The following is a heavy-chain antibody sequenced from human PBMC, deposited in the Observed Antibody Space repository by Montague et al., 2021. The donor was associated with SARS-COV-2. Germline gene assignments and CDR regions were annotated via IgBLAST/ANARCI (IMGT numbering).Heavy chain of an antibody. V-gene: IGHV4-34*01. CDR2: INHSGST. D-gene: IGHD1-20*01. CDR3: ARSREEFTSIAEIITGGMHYFDS. J-gene: IGHJ4*02. Sequence: SETLSLTCAVYGGSFSSYYWSWVRLGQRKGMEWIGEINHSGSTHSNPSLTSRVSMSVDTYKNQFSLKVSSVTAADTAAFVCARSREEFTSIAEIITGGMHYFDSWGQGTLVTVSS. CDR1: GGSFSSYY.